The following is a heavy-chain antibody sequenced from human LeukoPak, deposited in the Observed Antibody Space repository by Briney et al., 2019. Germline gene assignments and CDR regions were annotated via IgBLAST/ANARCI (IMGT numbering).Heavy chain of an antibody. V-gene: IGHV4-30-4*01. CDR2: IYYSGST. CDR1: GGSISSGDYY. J-gene: IGHJ3*02. D-gene: IGHD3-10*01. CDR3: ARDPLYGSGEDAFDI. Sequence: SETLSLTCTVSGGSISSGDYYWSWIRQPPGKGLEWIGYIYYSGSTYYNPSLNSRVTISVDTSKHQFSLKLSSVTAADTAVYYCARDPLYGSGEDAFDIWGQGTTVTVSS.